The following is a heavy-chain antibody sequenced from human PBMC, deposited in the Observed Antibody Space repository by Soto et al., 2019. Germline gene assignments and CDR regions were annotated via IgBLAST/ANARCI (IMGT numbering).Heavy chain of an antibody. V-gene: IGHV4-34*01. Sequence: SEILSLTCAVYGGSFSGYYCSWIRQPPGKGLEWIGEINHSGSTNYNPSLKSRVTISVDTSKNQFSLKLSSVTAADTAVYYCARAAKSDQLLFFDYWGQGTLVTVSS. CDR3: ARAAKSDQLLFFDY. CDR1: GGSFSGYY. D-gene: IGHD2-2*01. J-gene: IGHJ4*02. CDR2: INHSGST.